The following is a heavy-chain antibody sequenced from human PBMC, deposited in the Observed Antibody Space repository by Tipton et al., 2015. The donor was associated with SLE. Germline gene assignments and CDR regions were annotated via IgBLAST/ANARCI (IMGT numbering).Heavy chain of an antibody. CDR1: GFTFEGYY. CDR3: TRDWGYDLLTGHSDTGDY. D-gene: IGHD3-9*01. V-gene: IGHV3-21*01. CDR2: ISGASSYI. Sequence: SLRLSCAASGFTFEGYYMSWVRQAPGMGLQWVSSISGASSYIYYVDSVKGRFTISRDNANNSLYLQMTNLRVEDSGIYYCTRDWGYDLLTGHSDTGDYWGQGTVVAVSS. J-gene: IGHJ4*02.